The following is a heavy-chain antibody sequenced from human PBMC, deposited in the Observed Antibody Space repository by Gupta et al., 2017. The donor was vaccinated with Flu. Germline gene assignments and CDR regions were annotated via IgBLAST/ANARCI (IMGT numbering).Heavy chain of an antibody. CDR2: SSGRGGAT. V-gene: IGHV3-23*01. J-gene: IGHJ4*02. Sequence: EVRLLESGGGLVQPGGSLRLSCAASGFSFSDNAMTWVRQAPGKGLTWVSSSSGRGGATYYADSVKGRFTISRDNSKQTLFLQMNSLRAEDTAIYYCARRLLLVYWGQGTLVTVSS. CDR1: GFSFSDNA. CDR3: ARRLLLVY. D-gene: IGHD2-21*01.